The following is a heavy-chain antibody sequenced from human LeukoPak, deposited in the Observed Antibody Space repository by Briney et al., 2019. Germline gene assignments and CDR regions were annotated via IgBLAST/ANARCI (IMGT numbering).Heavy chain of an antibody. D-gene: IGHD3-10*01. Sequence: SETLSLPCTVSGGSITSNHWSWVRQPPGKGLEWIGQVHHSGGTSYNPSLRSRVTISVDTSKNQFSLKLNSVTATDTAVYYCARHYGPWGQGTLVTVSP. J-gene: IGHJ4*02. CDR1: GGSITSNH. CDR3: ARHYGP. CDR2: VHHSGGT. V-gene: IGHV4-59*08.